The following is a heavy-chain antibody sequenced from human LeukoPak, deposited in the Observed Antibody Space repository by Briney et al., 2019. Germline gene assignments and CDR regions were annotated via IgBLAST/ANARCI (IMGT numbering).Heavy chain of an antibody. CDR1: GFTFSSYA. J-gene: IGHJ4*02. CDR3: AKDQNGDPSASAG. V-gene: IGHV3-23*01. CDR2: ISGSGGST. Sequence: SGGSLRLSCAASGFTFSSYAMSWVRQAPGKGLEWVSAISGSGGSTYYADSVKGRFTISRDNSKNTLYLQMNSLRAEDTAVYYCAKDQNGDPSASAGWGQGTLVTVSS. D-gene: IGHD4-17*01.